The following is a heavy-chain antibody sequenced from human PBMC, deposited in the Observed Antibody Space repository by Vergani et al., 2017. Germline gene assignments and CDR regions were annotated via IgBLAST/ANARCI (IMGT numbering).Heavy chain of an antibody. J-gene: IGHJ3*02. V-gene: IGHV3-30*03. CDR1: GFTFSSYG. CDR2: ISYDGSNK. Sequence: QVQLVESGGGVVQPGRSLRLSCAASGFTFSSYGMHWVRQAPGKGLEWVAVISYDGSNKYYADSVKGRFTISRDNSKNTLYLQMNSLRAEDTAVYYCAREPTGDGYNSRMGAFDIWGQGTMVTVSS. CDR3: AREPTGDGYNSRMGAFDI. D-gene: IGHD5-24*01.